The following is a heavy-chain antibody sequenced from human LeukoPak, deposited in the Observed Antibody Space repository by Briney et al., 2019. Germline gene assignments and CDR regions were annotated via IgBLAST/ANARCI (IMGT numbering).Heavy chain of an antibody. V-gene: IGHV3-7*05. CDR2: IKQDGSQK. CDR1: GFTFSNYW. Sequence: GGSLRLSCAASGFTFSNYWMIWVRQAPGRGLEWVGNIKQDGSQKRYADSVRDRFTISRDNAQTSLYLQMNSLRAEDTAVYHCARDSEWGLLRSDYWGQGTLVTVSS. D-gene: IGHD1-26*01. CDR3: ARDSEWGLLRSDY. J-gene: IGHJ4*02.